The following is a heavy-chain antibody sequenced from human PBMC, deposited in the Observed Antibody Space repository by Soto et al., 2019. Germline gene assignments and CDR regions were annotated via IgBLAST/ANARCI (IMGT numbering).Heavy chain of an antibody. CDR3: ASAIDRLAVPAASPLGYYYGMDV. D-gene: IGHD2-2*01. CDR2: IIPIFGTA. CDR1: GGTFSSYA. J-gene: IGHJ6*02. Sequence: QVQLVQSGAEVKKPGSSVKVSCKASGGTFSSYAISWVRQAPGQGLEWMGGIIPIFGTANYAQKFQGRVTITADESTSTAYMELSSLRSEDTAVYYCASAIDRLAVPAASPLGYYYGMDVWGQGTTVTVSS. V-gene: IGHV1-69*01.